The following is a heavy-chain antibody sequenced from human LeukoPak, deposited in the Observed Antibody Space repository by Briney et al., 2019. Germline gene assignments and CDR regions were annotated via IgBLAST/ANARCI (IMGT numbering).Heavy chain of an antibody. CDR1: GGSISSGSYY. J-gene: IGHJ6*03. Sequence: PSETLSLTCTVSGGSISSGSYYWSWIRQPAGKGLEWIGRIYTSGSTNYNPSLKSRVTISVDTSKNQFSLKLSSVTAADTAVYYCARDVPSSSPYYYYYYMDVWGKGTTVTVSS. V-gene: IGHV4-61*02. CDR3: ARDVPSSSPYYYYYYMDV. CDR2: IYTSGST. D-gene: IGHD6-6*01.